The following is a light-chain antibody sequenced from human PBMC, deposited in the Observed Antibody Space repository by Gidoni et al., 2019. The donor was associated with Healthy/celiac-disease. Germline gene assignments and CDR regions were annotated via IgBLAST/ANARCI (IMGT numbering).Light chain of an antibody. CDR2: GAS. CDR1: QSVSSSY. J-gene: IGKJ5*01. Sequence: DIVLTPSPGTLSLSPGERATLSCRASQSVSSSYLAWYQQKPGQAPRLLSYGASSRATGIPDRFSGSGSGTDFTLTISRLEPEDFAVYYCQQYGSSPPITFGQXTRLEIK. CDR3: QQYGSSPPIT. V-gene: IGKV3-20*01.